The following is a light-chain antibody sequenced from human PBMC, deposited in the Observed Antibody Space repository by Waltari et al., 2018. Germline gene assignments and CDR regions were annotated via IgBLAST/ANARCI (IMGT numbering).Light chain of an antibody. Sequence: QSALTQPASVSGSPGQSITISCTGTSSDVGGYIYVSWYQQPPGKAPKLMIYEVSNRPSGVSNRFSGSKSGNTASLTIFGLQAEDEADYYCSSYTSSSTRVFGGGTKLTVL. J-gene: IGLJ3*02. CDR2: EVS. CDR3: SSYTSSSTRV. V-gene: IGLV2-14*01. CDR1: SSDVGGYIY.